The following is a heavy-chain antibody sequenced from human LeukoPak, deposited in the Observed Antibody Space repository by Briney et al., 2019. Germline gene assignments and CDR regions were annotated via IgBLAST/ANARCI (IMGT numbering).Heavy chain of an antibody. Sequence: PGGSLRLSCAASGFTFSSYNMNWVRQAPGKGLEWVSYIISGSSTIYYADYVKGRFTISRDNGKNSLYLQMNSLRAEDTAVYYCAREDHYYHGMDVWGQGTTVTVSS. V-gene: IGHV3-48*01. J-gene: IGHJ6*02. CDR3: AREDHYYHGMDV. CDR1: GFTFSSYN. CDR2: IISGSSTI.